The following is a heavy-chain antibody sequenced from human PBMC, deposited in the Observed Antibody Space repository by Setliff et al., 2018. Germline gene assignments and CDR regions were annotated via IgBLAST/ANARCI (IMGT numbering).Heavy chain of an antibody. CDR2: TSSSSSTT. CDR1: GFTFSSYT. V-gene: IGHV3-48*01. J-gene: IGHJ4*02. Sequence: GGSLRLSCAASGFTFSSYTMNWVRQAPGKGLEWVSYTSSSSSTTYYADSVKGRFTISRDNAKNSLYLQMNSLRAEDTAVYYCAGPSFDYWCQGTLVTVSS. CDR3: AGPSFDY.